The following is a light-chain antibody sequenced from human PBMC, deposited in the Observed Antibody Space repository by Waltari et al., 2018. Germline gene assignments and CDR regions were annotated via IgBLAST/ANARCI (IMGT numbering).Light chain of an antibody. J-gene: IGKJ3*01. CDR1: QGLSKY. CDR2: AAS. CDR3: QQYANIPFS. Sequence: DIQMTQSPSSLSASVGDRVTVTCRASQGLSKYLAWYQQKPGKVPKLLIYAASTLQSGVPSRFSGRGSGTEFTLTISSLQPEDVATYYCQQYANIPFSFGPGTRVDTK. V-gene: IGKV1-27*01.